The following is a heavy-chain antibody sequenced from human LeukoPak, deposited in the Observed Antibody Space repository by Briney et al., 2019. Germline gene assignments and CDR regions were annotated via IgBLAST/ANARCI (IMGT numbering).Heavy chain of an antibody. V-gene: IGHV1-24*01. CDR2: FGPENGET. CDR3: ATLSTLTYSYFDY. CDR1: GYTLTDLS. D-gene: IGHD4-17*01. J-gene: IGHJ4*02. Sequence: GASVKVSCKVSGYTLTDLSMHWVRQAPGRGLEWMGGFGPENGETIYAQNFQGRVTMTEATSTDTAYMELSSLKSEDTAVYYCATLSTLTYSYFDYWGQGALVTVSS.